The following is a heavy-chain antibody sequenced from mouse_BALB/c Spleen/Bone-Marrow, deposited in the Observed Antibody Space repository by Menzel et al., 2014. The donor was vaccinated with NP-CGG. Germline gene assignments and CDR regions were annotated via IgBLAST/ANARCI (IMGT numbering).Heavy chain of an antibody. CDR2: ISSGGSYT. V-gene: IGHV5-9-3*01. J-gene: IGHJ2*01. CDR3: ARQGDGYFDY. D-gene: IGHD2-3*01. Sequence: EVQLVESGGGLVKPGGSLKLSCAASGFTFSSYAMSWVRQTPEKRLEWVATISSGGSYTYYPDSVKGRFTISRDNAKNTLYLQMSNLRSEDTAIYYCARQGDGYFDYWGQGTTLTVSS. CDR1: GFTFSSYA.